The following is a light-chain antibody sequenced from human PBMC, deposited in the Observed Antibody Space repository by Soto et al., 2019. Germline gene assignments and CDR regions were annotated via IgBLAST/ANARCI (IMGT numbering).Light chain of an antibody. V-gene: IGKV1-6*01. CDR1: QGIRND. Sequence: AIQMTQSPSSLSASVGDRVTITCRASQGIRNDLGWFQQKPGTAPKLLISAASSLQSEVPSRFSGSGSGTDFTLTSSSLQPEDVANYYCLQDYNYPWTFGQGTKVE. J-gene: IGKJ1*01. CDR2: AAS. CDR3: LQDYNYPWT.